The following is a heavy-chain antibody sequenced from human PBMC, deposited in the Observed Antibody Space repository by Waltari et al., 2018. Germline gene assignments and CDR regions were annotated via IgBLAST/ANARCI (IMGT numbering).Heavy chain of an antibody. CDR3: ARASRGSGFYYGYFDL. CDR2: IYYSGSN. J-gene: IGHJ2*01. V-gene: IGHV4-61*01. D-gene: IGHD3-3*01. Sequence: QVQLQESGPGLVKPSETLSLTCTVSGDSVSSSYYWSWIRQPPGKGLEWIGYIYYSGSNNYNPSLKSRVTISVDTSKNKFSLKLNSVTAADTAVYYCARASRGSGFYYGYFDLWGRGTLVIVSS. CDR1: GDSVSSSYY.